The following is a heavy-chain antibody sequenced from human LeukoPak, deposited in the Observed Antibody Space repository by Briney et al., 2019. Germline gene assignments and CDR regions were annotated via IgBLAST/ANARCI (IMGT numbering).Heavy chain of an antibody. D-gene: IGHD2-15*01. CDR3: AREGGGYCSGGGCYSGASDI. CDR1: GYSISSGYS. Sequence: SETLSLTCTVSGYSISSGYSWGWIRQPPGKGLEWIGSFYHSGNTYYNPSLKSRVTISVDTSKNQFSLKLSSVTAADTAVYYCAREGGGYCSGGGCYSGASDIWGQGTMVTVSS. V-gene: IGHV4-38-2*02. J-gene: IGHJ3*02. CDR2: FYHSGNT.